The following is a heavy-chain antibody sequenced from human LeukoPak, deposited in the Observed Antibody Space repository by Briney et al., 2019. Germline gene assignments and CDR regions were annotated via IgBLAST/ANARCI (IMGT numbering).Heavy chain of an antibody. J-gene: IGHJ4*02. CDR1: GGSISSYY. D-gene: IGHD3-22*01. CDR3: ARVGDYYDSSPDY. Sequence: PSETLSLTCTVSGGSISSYYWSWIRQPPGKGLEWIGEINHSGSTNYNPSLKSRVTISVDESKNQFSLKLSSVTAADTAVYYCARVGDYYDSSPDYWGQGTLVTVSS. V-gene: IGHV4-34*01. CDR2: INHSGST.